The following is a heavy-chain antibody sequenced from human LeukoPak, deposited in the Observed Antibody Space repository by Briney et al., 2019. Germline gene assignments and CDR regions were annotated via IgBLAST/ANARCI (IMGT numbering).Heavy chain of an antibody. D-gene: IGHD3-10*01. J-gene: IGHJ4*02. V-gene: IGHV3-15*01. CDR2: IKSKTDGGKT. Sequence: GGSLRLSCAASGFPFSNAWMSWVRQAPGKGLEWVGRIKSKTDGGKTDYAAPVQGRFSISRDDSENILYLQMNGLNTEDTAVYYCSTVSPYYGSGTTSPDSWGQGTLVVVSS. CDR3: STVSPYYGSGTTSPDS. CDR1: GFPFSNAW.